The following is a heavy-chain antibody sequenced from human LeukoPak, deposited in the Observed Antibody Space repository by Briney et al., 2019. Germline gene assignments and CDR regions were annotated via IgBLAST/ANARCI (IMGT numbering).Heavy chain of an antibody. CDR1: GFTLNNNY. V-gene: IGHV3-53*01. CDR3: ARDRGEPWYYYHAMDV. CDR2: IYGGGST. Sequence: PGGSLRLSCAASGFTLNNNYMSWVRQAPGKGLEWFSVIYGGGSTYYPDSVKGRFTISRDNSRNTLYLQMNILRDENTAVNNCARDRGEPWYYYHAMDVWGQGTTVTVSS. J-gene: IGHJ6*02.